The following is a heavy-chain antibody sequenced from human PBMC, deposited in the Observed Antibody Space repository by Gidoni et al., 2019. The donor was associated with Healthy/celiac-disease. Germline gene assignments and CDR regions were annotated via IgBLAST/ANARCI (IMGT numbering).Heavy chain of an antibody. J-gene: IGHJ4*02. CDR3: ATLRFLEWLPYDPFDY. CDR1: GFTFSSYW. Sequence: EVQLVESGGGLVQPGGSLRLSCAASGFTFSSYWMSWVRQAPGKGLEWVANIKQDGSEKYYVDSVKGRFTISRDNAKNSLYLQMNSLRAEDTAVYYCATLRFLEWLPYDPFDYWGQGTLVTVSS. D-gene: IGHD3-3*01. CDR2: IKQDGSEK. V-gene: IGHV3-7*01.